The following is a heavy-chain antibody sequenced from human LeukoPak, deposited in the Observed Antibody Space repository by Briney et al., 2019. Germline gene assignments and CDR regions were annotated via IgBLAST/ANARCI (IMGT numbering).Heavy chain of an antibody. V-gene: IGHV3-30*18. CDR3: AKGRWDGDIVVVVAAEPYGMDV. CDR2: ISYDGSNK. J-gene: IGHJ6*02. D-gene: IGHD2-15*01. Sequence: PGRSLRLSCAASGFTFSSYGMHWVRQAPGKGLEWVAVISYDGSNKYYADSVKGRFTISRDNSKNTLYLQMNSLRAEDTAVHYCAKGRWDGDIVVVVAAEPYGMDVWGQGTTVTVSS. CDR1: GFTFSSYG.